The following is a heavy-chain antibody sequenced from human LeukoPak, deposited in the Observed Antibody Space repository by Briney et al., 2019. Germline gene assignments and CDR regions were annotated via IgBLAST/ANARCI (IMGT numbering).Heavy chain of an antibody. CDR3: ARRNLFDY. Sequence: PGGSLRLSCAASGFTFSSYAMSWVRQAPGKGLEWVANIKYDGSEKNYVGSVKGRFTISRDNVKKSLCLQMDSLRAEDTAVYYCARRNLFDYWGQGALVIVSS. J-gene: IGHJ4*02. D-gene: IGHD2/OR15-2a*01. V-gene: IGHV3-7*01. CDR1: GFTFSSYA. CDR2: IKYDGSEK.